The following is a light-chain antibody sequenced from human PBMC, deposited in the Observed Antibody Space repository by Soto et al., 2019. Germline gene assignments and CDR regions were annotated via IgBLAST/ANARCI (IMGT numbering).Light chain of an antibody. CDR1: SSNIGGNT. V-gene: IGLV1-44*01. Sequence: QSVLTQPPSASGTPGQRVTISCSGSSSNIGGNTVNWYQQLPGTAPKLLIYTNNQRPSGVPDRFSGSKSGTSASLAISGLQSEDEADYYCAAWDDSFNGNVFGTGTKVTVL. CDR2: TNN. CDR3: AAWDDSFNGNV. J-gene: IGLJ1*01.